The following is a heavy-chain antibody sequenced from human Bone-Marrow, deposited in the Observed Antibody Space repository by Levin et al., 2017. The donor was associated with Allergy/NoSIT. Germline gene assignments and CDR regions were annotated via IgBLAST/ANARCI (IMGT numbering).Heavy chain of an antibody. CDR1: GGSISSSSYY. D-gene: IGHD5-12*01. Sequence: SQTLSLTCTVSGGSISSSSYYWGWIRQPPGKGLEWIGTIYYSGSTYYNPSLKSRVTISIDMAKNQFSLKLSSVTAADTAVYYCAREVAYDGPSDYSGMDVWGQATTVTVSS. J-gene: IGHJ6*02. CDR3: AREVAYDGPSDYSGMDV. CDR2: IYYSGST. V-gene: IGHV4-39*07.